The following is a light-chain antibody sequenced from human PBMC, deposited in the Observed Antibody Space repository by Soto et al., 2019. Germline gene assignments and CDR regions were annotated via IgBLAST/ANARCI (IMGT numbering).Light chain of an antibody. Sequence: EIVLTQSPGTLSLSPGERATLSCRASQSVSSSYLAWYQQKPGQAPRLLIYGASSRATGIPDRFSGSGSGTAFTLTISRLEPEDFAVYYCQQSGDSPTFGGGTKVETK. CDR2: GAS. V-gene: IGKV3-20*01. J-gene: IGKJ4*01. CDR1: QSVSSSY. CDR3: QQSGDSPT.